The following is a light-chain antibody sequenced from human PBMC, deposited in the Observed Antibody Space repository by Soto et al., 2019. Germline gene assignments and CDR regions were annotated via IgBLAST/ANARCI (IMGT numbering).Light chain of an antibody. CDR3: QSYDNRLTGSVV. V-gene: IGLV1-40*01. CDR1: SSNIGTGYD. CDR2: GNS. J-gene: IGLJ2*01. Sequence: QSVLTQPPSVSGAPGQRVTIYCTGSSSNIGTGYDVHWYQQLPGTAPKLLIYGNSHRPSGVPDRFSGSKSGTSASLAITGLQAEDEADYYCQSYDNRLTGSVVFGGGTKLTVL.